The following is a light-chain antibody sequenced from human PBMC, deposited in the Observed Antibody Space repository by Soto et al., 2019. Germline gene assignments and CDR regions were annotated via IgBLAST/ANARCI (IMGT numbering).Light chain of an antibody. CDR2: GAS. CDR3: QQFSSGM. CDR1: QNIDSNY. V-gene: IGKV3-20*01. Sequence: VVLTQSPGTLSLSPGERATLSCRASQNIDSNYLAWYQQKPGQTPRLLIYGASRRATGIPGRFSGGGSGTDFTLTISRLEPEDFAVYYCQQFSSGMFGQGTKVEIK. J-gene: IGKJ1*01.